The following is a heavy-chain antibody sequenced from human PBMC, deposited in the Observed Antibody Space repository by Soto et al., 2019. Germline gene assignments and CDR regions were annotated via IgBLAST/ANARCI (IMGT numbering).Heavy chain of an antibody. V-gene: IGHV5-51*01. Sequence: RWASLKISCQGSGYTFNNLWIAWVRQMPGKGLEWMGIIYPGDSDTKYSPSFQGQITISADKSISTAYLQWNSLKASDTAMYYCERRGDQEYLLQLRQGPPVSVSS. CDR1: GYTFNNLW. J-gene: IGHJ1*01. CDR2: IYPGDSDT. CDR3: ERRGDQEYLLQ.